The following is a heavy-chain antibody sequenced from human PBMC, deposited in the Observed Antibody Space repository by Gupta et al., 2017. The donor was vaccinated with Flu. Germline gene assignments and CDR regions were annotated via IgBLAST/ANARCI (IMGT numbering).Heavy chain of an antibody. Sequence: GGPYYRPSLRSRLTISVDTSKNHFSLKLTSVTAADTAVYYCARGTLLPDSWGLGTLVTVSS. V-gene: IGHV4-39*02. CDR2: GGP. J-gene: IGHJ4*02. CDR3: ARGTLLPDS. D-gene: IGHD1-26*01.